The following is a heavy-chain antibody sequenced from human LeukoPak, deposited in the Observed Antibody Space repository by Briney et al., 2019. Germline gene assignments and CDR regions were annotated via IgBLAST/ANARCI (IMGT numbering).Heavy chain of an antibody. D-gene: IGHD5-18*01. V-gene: IGHV5-51*01. CDR2: IYPGDSNT. CDR3: AREGYSYGRFDY. Sequence: GESLKISCQGSGYRFTSYWIGWVRQMPGKGLEWMGIIYPGDSNTRYRPSFQGQVTISADKSISTAHLQWSSLKASDTAMYYCAREGYSYGRFDYWGQGTLVIVSS. J-gene: IGHJ4*02. CDR1: GYRFTSYW.